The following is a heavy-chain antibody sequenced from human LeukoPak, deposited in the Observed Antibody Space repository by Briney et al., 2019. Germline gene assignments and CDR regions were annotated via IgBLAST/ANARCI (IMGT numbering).Heavy chain of an antibody. D-gene: IGHD1-20*01. V-gene: IGHV3-53*01. CDR1: GFTVSSNY. CDR2: IYSGGST. CDR3: ARGVAILSLALDY. J-gene: IGHJ4*02. Sequence: PGGSLRLSCAASGFTVSSNYMTWVRQAPGKGLDWVSVIYSGGSTYYGDSVKGRFTISRDNSKNTLYLQMSSLRAEDTAVYYCARGVAILSLALDYWGQGTLVTVSS.